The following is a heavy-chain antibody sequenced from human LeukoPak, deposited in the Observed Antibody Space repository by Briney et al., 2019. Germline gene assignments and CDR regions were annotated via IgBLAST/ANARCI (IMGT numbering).Heavy chain of an antibody. J-gene: IGHJ3*02. CDR2: IRYDGSNK. V-gene: IGHV3-30*02. Sequence: PGGSLRLSCAASGFTFSSYSMNWVRQAPGKGLEWVAFIRYDGSNKYYADSVKGRFTISRDNSKNTLYLQMNSLRAEDTAVYYCAKDIVPISSWDAFDIWGQGTMVTVSS. CDR1: GFTFSSYS. CDR3: AKDIVPISSWDAFDI. D-gene: IGHD2-2*01.